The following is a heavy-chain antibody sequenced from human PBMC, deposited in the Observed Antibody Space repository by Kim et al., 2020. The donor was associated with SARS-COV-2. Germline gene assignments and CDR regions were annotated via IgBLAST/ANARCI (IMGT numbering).Heavy chain of an antibody. CDR3: ARGGGYSYAPGYFDY. D-gene: IGHD5-18*01. V-gene: IGHV4-31*03. J-gene: IGHJ4*02. CDR1: GGSISSGGYY. CDR2: IYYSGST. Sequence: SETLSLTCTVSGGSISSGGYYWSWIRQHPGKGLEWIGYIYYSGSTYYNPSLKSRVTISVDTSKNQFSLKLSSVTAADTAVYYCARGGGYSYAPGYFDYWGQGTLVTVSS.